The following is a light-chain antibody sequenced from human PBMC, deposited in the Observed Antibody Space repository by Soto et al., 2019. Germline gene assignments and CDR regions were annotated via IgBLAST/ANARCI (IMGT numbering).Light chain of an antibody. CDR1: QSVSSN. J-gene: IGKJ4*01. V-gene: IGKV3-15*01. CDR2: GAS. Sequence: ETVMPQSPATLSASPGESATLSCGASQSVSSNLGWYQQKPGQAPRLLIYGASTRATGVAARFSGTWSGTEFTRTISSLHSEDFAVYYCQQYNYWPLTFGGGTKVEIK. CDR3: QQYNYWPLT.